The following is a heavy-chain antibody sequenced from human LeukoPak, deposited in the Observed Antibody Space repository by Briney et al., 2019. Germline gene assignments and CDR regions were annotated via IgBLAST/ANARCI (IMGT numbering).Heavy chain of an antibody. CDR3: ARHPVSSSYYMDV. J-gene: IGHJ6*03. D-gene: IGHD6-6*01. Sequence: SETLSLTCTVSGGSISSYYWSWIRQPPGKGLEWIGYIYYSGSTNYNPSLKSRVTISVDTSKNQFSLKLSSVTAADTAVYYCARHPVSSSYYMDVWGKGTTVTVSS. V-gene: IGHV4-59*13. CDR2: IYYSGST. CDR1: GGSISSYY.